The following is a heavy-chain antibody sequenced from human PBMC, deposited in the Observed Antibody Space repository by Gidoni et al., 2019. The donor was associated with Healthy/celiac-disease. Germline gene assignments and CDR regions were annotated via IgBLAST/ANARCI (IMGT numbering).Heavy chain of an antibody. CDR2: MNPNSGNT. CDR1: GYTFTSYD. D-gene: IGHD3-9*01. Sequence: QVQLVQSGAEVKKPGASVKVSCKASGYTFTSYDINWVRQATGQGLAWMGLMNPNSGNTGYEQKCQGRVTMTRNTSRSTAYMELSSLRSEDTAVYYCAVSRGFDWLLYSPGGMDVWGQGTTVTVSS. V-gene: IGHV1-8*01. CDR3: AVSRGFDWLLYSPGGMDV. J-gene: IGHJ6*02.